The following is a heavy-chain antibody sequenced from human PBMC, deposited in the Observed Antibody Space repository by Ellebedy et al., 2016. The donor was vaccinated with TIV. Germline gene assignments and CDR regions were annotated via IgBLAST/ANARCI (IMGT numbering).Heavy chain of an antibody. CDR2: SSGSSLTI. CDR3: ARDMAWGNERVNDALDI. Sequence: GGSLRLSCAASGFTFAPYAMNWVRQAPGKGLEWISSSSGSSLTIYYADSVKGRFTISRDNAKNSLYLQMSSLTAEDTAVYYCARDMAWGNERVNDALDIWGQGTMVTVSA. V-gene: IGHV3-48*04. CDR1: GFTFAPYA. J-gene: IGHJ3*02. D-gene: IGHD7-27*01.